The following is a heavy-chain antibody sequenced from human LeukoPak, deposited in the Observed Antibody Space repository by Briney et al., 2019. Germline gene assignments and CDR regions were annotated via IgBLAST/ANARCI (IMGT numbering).Heavy chain of an antibody. J-gene: IGHJ6*03. CDR3: ARAWVYGSGNYYQQKYYYYYMDV. D-gene: IGHD3-10*01. V-gene: IGHV4-59*04. CDR1: GGSISSYY. Sequence: SETLSLTCTVSGGSISSYYWSWIRQPPGKGLEWIGNIYHSGTTYYNPSLKSRVTMSVDMSKNQFSLKLSSVTAADTAVYYCARAWVYGSGNYYQQKYYYYYMDVWGKGTTVTVSS. CDR2: IYHSGTT.